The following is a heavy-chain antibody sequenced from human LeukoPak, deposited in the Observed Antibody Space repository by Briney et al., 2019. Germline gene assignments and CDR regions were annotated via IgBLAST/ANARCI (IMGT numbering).Heavy chain of an antibody. Sequence: SETLSLTCTVSGGSISSSSYYWGWIRQPPGKGLEWIGGIYYSGSTYYNPSLTSRVTISVDTSKNQFSLKLSSVTAADTAVYYCARYYYDSSGYYVLDYWGQGTLVTVSS. J-gene: IGHJ4*02. D-gene: IGHD3-22*01. CDR3: ARYYYDSSGYYVLDY. V-gene: IGHV4-39*07. CDR1: GGSISSSSYY. CDR2: IYYSGST.